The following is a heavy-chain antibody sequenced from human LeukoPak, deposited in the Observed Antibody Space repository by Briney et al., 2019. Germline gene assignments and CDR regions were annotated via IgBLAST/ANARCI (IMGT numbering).Heavy chain of an antibody. J-gene: IGHJ6*03. CDR2: IYTSNHT. D-gene: IGHD3-16*01. CDR3: AGGGHPYYYRDV. CDR1: GGPISSYY. Sequence: SETLPLTCTVSGGPISSYYWSWIRQPAGKGLEWIGRIYTSNHTNYSPSTKSRVTMSVDTSKNLFSLKLSSATAADSAVYHCAGGGHPYYYRDVWGKGTT. V-gene: IGHV4-4*07.